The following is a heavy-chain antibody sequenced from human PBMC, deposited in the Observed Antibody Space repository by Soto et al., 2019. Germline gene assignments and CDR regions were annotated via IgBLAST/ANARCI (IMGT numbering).Heavy chain of an antibody. V-gene: IGHV3-23*01. CDR2: ISGSGGST. D-gene: IGHD3-3*01. J-gene: IGHJ4*02. CDR3: AKVLAYDFWNSHFDY. CDR1: GFTFSSYA. Sequence: QPGGSLRRSCAASGFTFSSYAMSWVRQAPGKGLEWVSAISGSGGSTYYADSVKGRFTISRDNSKNTLYLQMNSLRAEDTAVYYCAKVLAYDFWNSHFDYWGQGTLVTVSS.